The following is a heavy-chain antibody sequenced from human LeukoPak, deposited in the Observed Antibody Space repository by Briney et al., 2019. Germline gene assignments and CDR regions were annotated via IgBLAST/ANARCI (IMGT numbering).Heavy chain of an antibody. V-gene: IGHV4-34*01. CDR1: GGSFSGYY. Sequence: SETLSLTCAVYGGSFSGYYWSWIRQPPGKGLEWIGEINHSGSTNYNPSLKSRVTISVDTSKNQFSLKLSSVTAADTAVYYCARRVRRWGFATTADYWGQGTLVTVSS. D-gene: IGHD3-10*01. CDR3: ARRVRRWGFATTADY. CDR2: INHSGST. J-gene: IGHJ4*02.